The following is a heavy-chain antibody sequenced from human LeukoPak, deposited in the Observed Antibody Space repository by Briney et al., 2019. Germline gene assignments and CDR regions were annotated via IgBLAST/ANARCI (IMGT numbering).Heavy chain of an antibody. Sequence: ASVKVSCKASGGTFSSYAISWVRQAPGQGLEWMGGIIPIFGTANYAQKFQGRVTITTGESTSTAYMELSSLRSEDTAVYYCASGGMVRGLGYYMDVWGKGTTVTVSS. CDR2: IIPIFGTA. V-gene: IGHV1-69*05. D-gene: IGHD3-10*01. CDR3: ASGGMVRGLGYYMDV. J-gene: IGHJ6*03. CDR1: GGTFSSYA.